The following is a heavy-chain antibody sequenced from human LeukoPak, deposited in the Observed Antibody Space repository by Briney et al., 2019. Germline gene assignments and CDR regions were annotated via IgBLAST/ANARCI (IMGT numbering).Heavy chain of an antibody. CDR1: GFTFYDYA. D-gene: IGHD6-19*01. Sequence: PGTSLRLSYAAAGFTFYDYAMHWVRQAPGKGLEWVSGISWNSFSIGYADSVKGRFTISRDNAKNSLYLQMNSLRAEDMALYYCAKGLYNSGWYYSDYWGQGTLVTVSS. CDR3: AKGLYNSGWYYSDY. V-gene: IGHV3-9*03. CDR2: ISWNSFSI. J-gene: IGHJ4*02.